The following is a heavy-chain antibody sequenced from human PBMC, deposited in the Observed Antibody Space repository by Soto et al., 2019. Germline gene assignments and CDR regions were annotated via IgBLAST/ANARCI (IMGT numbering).Heavy chain of an antibody. V-gene: IGHV1-69*01. Sequence: QVQVVQSGAGVKKPGSSVKVSCMASGGTFSSYAISWVRQATGQGLEWMGGIIPIFGTADYAQKFQGRVTITADESTSTAFMELSSLRSEDTAVYYCARDGGVYDYSPFDYWGQGTLVTVSS. CDR2: IIPIFGTA. J-gene: IGHJ4*02. D-gene: IGHD4-4*01. CDR3: ARDGGVYDYSPFDY. CDR1: GGTFSSYA.